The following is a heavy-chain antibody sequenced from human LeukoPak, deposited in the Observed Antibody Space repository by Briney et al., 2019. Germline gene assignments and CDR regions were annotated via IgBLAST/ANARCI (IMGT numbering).Heavy chain of an antibody. CDR3: ARGISSGSYIYA. Sequence: PGGSLRLSCAASGFSFSGSGMHWVCQAPGKGLDWVAVIWYDGSNTYYADSVKGRFTISRDNSKNTLYLQMNSLTAEDTAVYFCARGISSGSYIYARGQGSLVTVSS. J-gene: IGHJ4*02. CDR1: GFSFSGSG. D-gene: IGHD3-10*01. V-gene: IGHV3-33*01. CDR2: IWYDGSNT.